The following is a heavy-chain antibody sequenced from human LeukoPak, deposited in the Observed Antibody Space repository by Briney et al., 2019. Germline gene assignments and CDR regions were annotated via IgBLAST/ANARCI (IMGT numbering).Heavy chain of an antibody. D-gene: IGHD3-10*01. V-gene: IGHV3-21*01. CDR3: ARDLIPGYYGSGYY. Sequence: GGSLRLSCAASGFTLSSCWMHWVRQVPGQGLEWVSSISSSSSYIYYADSVKGRFTISRDNAKNSLYLQMNSLRAEDTAVYYCARDLIPGYYGSGYYWGQGTMVTVSS. CDR2: ISSSSSYI. CDR1: GFTLSSCW. J-gene: IGHJ3*01.